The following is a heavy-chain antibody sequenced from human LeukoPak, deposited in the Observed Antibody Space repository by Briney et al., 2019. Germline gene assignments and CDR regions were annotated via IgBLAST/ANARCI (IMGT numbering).Heavy chain of an antibody. CDR2: ISSSSYI. J-gene: IGHJ4*02. CDR1: GFTFSSYS. D-gene: IGHD4-17*01. CDR3: ARTGDYLYYFDY. Sequence: PGGSLRLSCAASGFTFSSYSMNWVRQAPGKGLEWVSSISSSSYIYYADSVKGRFTISRDNAKNSLYLQMNSLRAEDTAVYYCARTGDYLYYFDYWGQGTLVTVSS. V-gene: IGHV3-21*01.